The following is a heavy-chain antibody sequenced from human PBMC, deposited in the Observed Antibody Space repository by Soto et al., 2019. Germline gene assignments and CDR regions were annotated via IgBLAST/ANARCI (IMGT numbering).Heavy chain of an antibody. V-gene: IGHV4-34*01. CDR3: ARGYDPDYYYYYMDV. J-gene: IGHJ6*03. D-gene: IGHD5-12*01. CDR1: GGSFSGYY. CDR2: INHSGST. Sequence: QVQLQQWGAGLLKPSETLSLTCAVYGGSFSGYYWSWIRQPPGKGLEWIGEINHSGSTNYNPSLKSRVTISVDTSKNQFSLKLSSVTAADTAVYYCARGYDPDYYYYYMDVWVKGTTVTVSS.